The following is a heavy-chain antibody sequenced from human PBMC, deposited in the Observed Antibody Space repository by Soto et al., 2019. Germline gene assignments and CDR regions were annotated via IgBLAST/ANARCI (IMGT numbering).Heavy chain of an antibody. CDR3: ARARRGYSSSWYNWFDS. J-gene: IGHJ5*01. Sequence: SETLSLTCTVSDYSIGSGYYWGWIRQPPGKGLEWIGSIIHSGNTNYNPSPKSRVTISVDTSKSQFSLELSSVTAADTSVYYCARARRGYSSSWYNWFDSWGQGTLVTVSS. CDR1: DYSIGSGYY. D-gene: IGHD6-13*01. V-gene: IGHV4-38-2*02. CDR2: IIHSGNT.